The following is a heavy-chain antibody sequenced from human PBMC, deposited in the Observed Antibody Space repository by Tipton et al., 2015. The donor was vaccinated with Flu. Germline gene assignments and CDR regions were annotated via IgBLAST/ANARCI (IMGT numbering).Heavy chain of an antibody. J-gene: IGHJ3*02. Sequence: QLVQSGAEVKKPGASAKVSCKASGYTFTSYYMHWVRQAPGQGLEWMGWMHPSSGPTYYAQKLQGRVTMTRDTSINTAYMGLTSLTSDDTDVYYCATSSGYRNRWGAFDIWGQGSMVTVSS. CDR2: MHPSSGPT. CDR3: ATSSGYRNRWGAFDI. D-gene: IGHD3-10*01. V-gene: IGHV1-2*02. CDR1: GYTFTSYY.